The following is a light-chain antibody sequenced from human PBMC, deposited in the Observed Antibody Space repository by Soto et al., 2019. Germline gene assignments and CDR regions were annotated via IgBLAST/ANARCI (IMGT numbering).Light chain of an antibody. J-gene: IGKJ2*02. CDR1: QSISTW. Sequence: DIQMTQSPSTLTASVGDRVTMTCRASQSISTWLAWYQQKPGEAPKLLIYKASSLESGVPSRFSGSGSGTQFTLTISSLQPDDFATYYCQQYNGYSPWTFGQGTMLEIK. CDR2: KAS. V-gene: IGKV1-5*03. CDR3: QQYNGYSPWT.